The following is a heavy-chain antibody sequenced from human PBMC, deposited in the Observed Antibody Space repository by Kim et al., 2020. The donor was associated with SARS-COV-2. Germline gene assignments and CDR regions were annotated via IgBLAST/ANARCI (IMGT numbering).Heavy chain of an antibody. J-gene: IGHJ6*02. D-gene: IGHD5-12*01. V-gene: IGHV4-39*01. CDR1: GGSISVSNFF. CDR2: LYYNGGT. CDR3: ARREEFSGYDGDYYFYGMAV. Sequence: SETLSLTCSGSGGSISVSNFFWVWFRQPPGKGLEWIASLYYNGGTYYNPSLKSRVTISGDTSKNQFSLTLSSVTAADTAVYYCARREEFSGYDGDYYFYGMAVWGQGTTVIVYS.